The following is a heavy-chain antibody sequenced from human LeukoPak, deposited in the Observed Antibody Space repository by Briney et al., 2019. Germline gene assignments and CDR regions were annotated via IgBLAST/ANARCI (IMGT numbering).Heavy chain of an antibody. CDR3: ARAVLSLGITMVRGVNGLYGMDV. CDR1: GFTFSSYA. D-gene: IGHD3-10*01. V-gene: IGHV3-23*01. Sequence: PGGSLRLSCAASGFTFSSYAMSWVRLAPGKGLQWVSASNNGGYTTNYADSVKGRFTISRDNAKNSLYLQMNSLRAEDTAVYYCARAVLSLGITMVRGVNGLYGMDVWGQGTTVTVSS. CDR2: SNNGGYTT. J-gene: IGHJ6*02.